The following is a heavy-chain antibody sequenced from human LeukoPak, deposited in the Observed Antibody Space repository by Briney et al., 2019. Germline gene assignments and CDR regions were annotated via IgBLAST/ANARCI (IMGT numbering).Heavy chain of an antibody. CDR2: IYPGDSDT. V-gene: IGHV5-51*01. CDR3: ARPQWELLSAFDI. CDR1: GYSFTSYW. D-gene: IGHD1-26*01. Sequence: GESLQISCQGSGYSFTSYWIGWVRPMPGKGLEWMGIIYPGDSDTKYSPSFQGQFTISADKSISTAYLQWSSLKASDTAMYYCARPQWELLSAFDIWGQGTMVTVSS. J-gene: IGHJ3*02.